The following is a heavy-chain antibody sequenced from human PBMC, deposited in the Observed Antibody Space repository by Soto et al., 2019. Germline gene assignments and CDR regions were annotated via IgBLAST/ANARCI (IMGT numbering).Heavy chain of an antibody. Sequence: PSVKVSCKASGGTFSNSPISWVRQIPGQGPEWMGRIIPSPARTIYSRKFRGRVTLTADKSTQTVYMTLSSLTTEDSGVYYCARDQVGASSFDYWGQGTRVTVAS. D-gene: IGHD1-26*01. CDR3: ARDQVGASSFDY. V-gene: IGHV1-69*04. CDR2: IIPSPART. CDR1: GGTFSNSP. J-gene: IGHJ4*02.